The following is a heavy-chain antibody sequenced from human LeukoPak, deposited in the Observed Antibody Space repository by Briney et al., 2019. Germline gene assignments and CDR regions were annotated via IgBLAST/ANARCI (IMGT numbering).Heavy chain of an antibody. CDR2: IKKDGSEK. J-gene: IGHJ5*02. D-gene: IGHD2-15*01. CDR1: GFTLSGHW. Sequence: GGSLRLSCAASGFTLSGHWMTWVRQAPGKGLEWVANIKKDGSEKFYVDSVKGRFTISRDNDKNSVNLQMNSLRAEDTAVYYCARQSDWDGGTYYSPFDAWGQGTLVTVSS. CDR3: ARQSDWDGGTYYSPFDA. V-gene: IGHV3-7*01.